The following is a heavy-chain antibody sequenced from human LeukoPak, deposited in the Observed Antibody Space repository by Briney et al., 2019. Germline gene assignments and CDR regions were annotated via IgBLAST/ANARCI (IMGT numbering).Heavy chain of an antibody. J-gene: IGHJ4*02. CDR2: IWYDGSNK. D-gene: IGHD6-6*01. V-gene: IGHV3-33*08. CDR1: GFTFSSSA. Sequence: HPGGSLRLSCVASGFTFSSSAMNWVRQAPGKGLEWVAVIWYDGSNKYYADSVKGRFTISRDNSKNTLYLQVNSLRAEDTAVYYCARERQLVQDYWGQGTLVTVSS. CDR3: ARERQLVQDY.